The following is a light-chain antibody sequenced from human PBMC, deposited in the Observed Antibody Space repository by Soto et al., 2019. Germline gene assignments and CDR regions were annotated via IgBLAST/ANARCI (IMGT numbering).Light chain of an antibody. CDR3: LQYSSHSWT. J-gene: IGKJ1*01. V-gene: IGKV1-5*01. Sequence: DIQMTQSPSTLSPSIGDRVTITCRASRSISDWLAWCQQKPGKAPKLLIFDASSLKSGVPSRFSGSGSGTEFTLTISRLQPDDVATYYCLQYSSHSWTFGQGTKVDIK. CDR1: RSISDW. CDR2: DAS.